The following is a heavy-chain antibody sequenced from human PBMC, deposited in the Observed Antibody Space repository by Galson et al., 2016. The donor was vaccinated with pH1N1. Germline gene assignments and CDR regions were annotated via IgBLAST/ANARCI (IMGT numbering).Heavy chain of an antibody. D-gene: IGHD6-13*01. V-gene: IGHV3-7*01. CDR3: ARAIAAADSA. J-gene: IGHJ3*01. Sequence: SLRLSCAGSGFTFSNYWMTWVRQAPGKGLEWVANIKQDGSEKFYVASVKGRFTISRDSAKNSLYLQMNSLRAEDTAVYYCARAIAAADSAWGQGTMVTVSS. CDR2: IKQDGSEK. CDR1: GFTFSNYW.